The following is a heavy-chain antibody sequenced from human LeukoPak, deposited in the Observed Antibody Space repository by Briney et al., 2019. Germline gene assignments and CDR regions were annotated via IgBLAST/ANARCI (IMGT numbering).Heavy chain of an antibody. D-gene: IGHD1-7*01. J-gene: IGHJ4*02. CDR1: GGSISNSAYY. Sequence: SETLSLTCTVSGGSISNSAYYWGWIRQPPGKGLEWIRSIYYSRNTYYNPSLKSRVIISVDTSKNQFSLKLSSVTAADTAVYYCAGRPNWNFEYYFDYWGQGTLVTVSS. V-gene: IGHV4-39*01. CDR3: AGRPNWNFEYYFDY. CDR2: IYYSRNT.